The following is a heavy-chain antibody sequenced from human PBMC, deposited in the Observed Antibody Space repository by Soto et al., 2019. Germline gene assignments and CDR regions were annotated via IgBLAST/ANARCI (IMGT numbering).Heavy chain of an antibody. Sequence: PSETLSLTCAVYGGSFSGHYWSWLRQPPGKGLEWIGEITHSGSTNYNPSLRSRVIISVDTSKNQFSLKLNSVTAADTAVYYCARGINTRGAPDKYYFDYWGQGTLVTVSS. CDR3: ARGINTRGAPDKYYFDY. CDR1: GGSFSGHY. D-gene: IGHD1-1*01. V-gene: IGHV4-34*01. J-gene: IGHJ4*02. CDR2: ITHSGST.